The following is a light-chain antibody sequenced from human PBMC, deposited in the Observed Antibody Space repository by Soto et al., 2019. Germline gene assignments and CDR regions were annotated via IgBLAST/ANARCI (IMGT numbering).Light chain of an antibody. V-gene: IGKV3-15*01. CDR3: QQYNNWPYT. J-gene: IGKJ2*01. CDR2: STS. CDR1: QSVFSN. Sequence: EIVMTQSPATLSVSPGERVTLSCRASQSVFSNLAWYQQKPGQDPRLLIYSTSTRATGMLARFSGSGSGTEFTLTISSLQPEDFAVYYCQQYNNWPYTFGQGTKLEIK.